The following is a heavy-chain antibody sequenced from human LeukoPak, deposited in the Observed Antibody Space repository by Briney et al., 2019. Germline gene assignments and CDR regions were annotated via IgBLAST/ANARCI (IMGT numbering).Heavy chain of an antibody. J-gene: IGHJ1*01. CDR3: SRDTRAADAEYFQH. CDR1: GYTFTSYD. CDR2: INPSSGNA. V-gene: IGHV1-46*01. Sequence: GASVKVSCKASGYTFTSYDINWVRQATGQGLEWMGMINPSSGNARYAQKFQGRVTMARDTSTSTMYMELSSLRSEDTAVYYCSRDTRAADAEYFQHWGQGTLVIVSS. D-gene: IGHD2-15*01.